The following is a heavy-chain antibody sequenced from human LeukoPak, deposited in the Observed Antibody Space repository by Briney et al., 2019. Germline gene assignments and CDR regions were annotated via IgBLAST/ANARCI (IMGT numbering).Heavy chain of an antibody. CDR3: ARGVYIAAAQYGY. V-gene: IGHV4-59*01. Sequence: ETLSLTCTVSGGSISSYYWSWIRQPPGKGLAWIGYIYYSGTTNYNPSLKSRVTISVDTSKNQFSLKLSSVTAADTAVYYCARGVYIAAAQYGYWGQGTLVTVSS. CDR2: IYYSGTT. J-gene: IGHJ4*02. D-gene: IGHD6-13*01. CDR1: GGSISSYY.